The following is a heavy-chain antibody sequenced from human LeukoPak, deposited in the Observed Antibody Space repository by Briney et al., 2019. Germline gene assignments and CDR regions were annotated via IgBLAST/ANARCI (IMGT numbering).Heavy chain of an antibody. CDR3: ARGRYSGYDYFIDY. CDR1: GFTFSSYD. D-gene: IGHD5-12*01. V-gene: IGHV3-13*05. J-gene: IGHJ4*02. CDR2: IGTAGDP. Sequence: GGSLRLSCAASGFTFSSYDMHWVRQATGKGLEWVSAIGTAGDPYYPGSVKGRFTISRENAKNSLYLQMNSLRAGDTAGYYCARGRYSGYDYFIDYWGQGTLVTVSS.